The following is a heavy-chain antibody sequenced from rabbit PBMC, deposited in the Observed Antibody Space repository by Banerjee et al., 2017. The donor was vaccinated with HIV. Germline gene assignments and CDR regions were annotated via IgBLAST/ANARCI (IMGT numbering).Heavy chain of an antibody. CDR1: GFDFSSNA. D-gene: IGHD4-1*01. CDR2: IYAGSSGSA. Sequence: QEQLEESGGDLVQPEGSLTLTCTASGFDFSSNAICWVRQAPGKGLEWIGTIYAGSSGSAYYASWVNGRFTISKTSSTTVTLQMTSLTAADTATYFCARDLAGVIGWNFGLWGPGTLVTVS. CDR3: ARDLAGVIGWNFGL. J-gene: IGHJ4*01. V-gene: IGHV1S45*01.